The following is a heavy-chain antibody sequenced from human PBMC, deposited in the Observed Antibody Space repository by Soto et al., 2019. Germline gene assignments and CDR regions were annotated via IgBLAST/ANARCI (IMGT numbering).Heavy chain of an antibody. CDR2: IIPIFGTA. CDR1: GGTFSSYA. D-gene: IGHD4-17*01. V-gene: IGHV1-69*06. Sequence: ASVKVSCKASGGTFSSYAISWVRQAPGQGLEWMGGIIPIFGTANYAQKFQGRVKITADKSTSTAYMELSSLRSEDTAVYYCATNYGDYVRSYFDYWGQGTLVTVSS. J-gene: IGHJ4*02. CDR3: ATNYGDYVRSYFDY.